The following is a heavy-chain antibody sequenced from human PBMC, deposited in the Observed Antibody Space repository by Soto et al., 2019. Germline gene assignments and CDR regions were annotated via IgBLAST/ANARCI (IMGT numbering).Heavy chain of an antibody. V-gene: IGHV4-4*07. Sequence: QVQLQESGPGLVKPSETLSLTCTVSGGSIDSYYWSWIRQSAGKGLEWIGRIYSSGSTNYNPSLNSRVNMAVGTAKNQFSLRLGPGTGGDTGGYFLAGDWGDYGSADYWGQGTLVTVSS. CDR2: IYSSGST. J-gene: IGHJ4*02. CDR3: AGDWGDYGSADY. D-gene: IGHD3-10*01. CDR1: GGSIDSYY.